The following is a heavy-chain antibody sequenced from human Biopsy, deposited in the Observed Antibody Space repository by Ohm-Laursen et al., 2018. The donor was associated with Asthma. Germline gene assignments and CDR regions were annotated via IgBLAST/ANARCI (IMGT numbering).Heavy chain of an antibody. CDR3: VRDSGRAGYNLDL. CDR2: MYYGETT. CDR1: GASITSSAYY. J-gene: IGHJ6*02. D-gene: IGHD3-10*01. Sequence: SETLSLTCTVSGASITSSAYYWGWIRQPPGKGLEWIGSMYYGETTYYSPSLKSRVTISVDTSKNQFSLILSSVTAADTAVYYCVRDSGRAGYNLDLWGQGTTVTVSS. V-gene: IGHV4-39*02.